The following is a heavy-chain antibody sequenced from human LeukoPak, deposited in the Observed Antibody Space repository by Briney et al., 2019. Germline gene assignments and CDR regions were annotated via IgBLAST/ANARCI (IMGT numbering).Heavy chain of an antibody. J-gene: IGHJ4*02. V-gene: IGHV3-7*05. Sequence: GGSLRLSCAASGFTFSGHWMSWVRQAPGKGLEWVDNIKQDGGEKYYVDSVKGRFTTSRDNAENSLYLQMNSLRAEDTAVYYCARVRYGDYFGYWGQGTLVTVSS. CDR3: ARVRYGDYFGY. CDR1: GFTFSGHW. D-gene: IGHD4-17*01. CDR2: IKQDGGEK.